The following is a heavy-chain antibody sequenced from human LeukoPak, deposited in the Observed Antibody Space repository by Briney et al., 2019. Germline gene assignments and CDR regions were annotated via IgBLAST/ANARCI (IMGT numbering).Heavy chain of an antibody. D-gene: IGHD3-10*01. V-gene: IGHV6-1*01. CDR3: ARETTWVRGVINPPDY. CDR1: GDSVSSNSAA. CDR2: TYYRSNWIN. Sequence: SQTLSLTCAISGDSVSSNSAAWNWIRQSPSRGLEWLGRTYYRSNWINDYAVSVKSRMTINPDTSRDQFSLQLNSVTPEDTAVYYCARETTWVRGVINPPDYWGQGTLVTVSS. J-gene: IGHJ4*02.